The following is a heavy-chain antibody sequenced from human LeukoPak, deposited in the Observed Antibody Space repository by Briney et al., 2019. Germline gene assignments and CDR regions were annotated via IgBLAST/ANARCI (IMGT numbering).Heavy chain of an antibody. CDR1: GFTFSSYW. Sequence: GGSLRLSCAASGFTFSSYWVSWVRQAPGKGLEWVANIKQDGSEKYYVDSVKGRFTISRDNAKNSLYLQMNGLRAEDTAVYYCARDSTSYYYYMDVWGKGTTVTVSS. CDR2: IKQDGSEK. J-gene: IGHJ6*03. CDR3: ARDSTSYYYYMDV. V-gene: IGHV3-7*01. D-gene: IGHD4-11*01.